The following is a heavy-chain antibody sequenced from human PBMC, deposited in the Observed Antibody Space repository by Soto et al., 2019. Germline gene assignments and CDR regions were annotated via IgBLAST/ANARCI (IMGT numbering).Heavy chain of an antibody. Sequence: QVQLVQSGAEVKKPGSSVKVSCKASGGTFSSYAISWVRQAPGQGLEWMGGIIPIFGTANYAQKFQGRVRITADEAASTAYMEMSSLRSEDTAVYYCARVERGYYDSSGPTNWFDPWGQGTLVTVSS. J-gene: IGHJ5*02. CDR2: IIPIFGTA. D-gene: IGHD3-22*01. CDR3: ARVERGYYDSSGPTNWFDP. V-gene: IGHV1-69*01. CDR1: GGTFSSYA.